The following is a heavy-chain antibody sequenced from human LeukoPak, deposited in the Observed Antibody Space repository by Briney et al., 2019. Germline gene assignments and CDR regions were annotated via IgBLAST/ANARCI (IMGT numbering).Heavy chain of an antibody. CDR3: ARLAVAGPYDAFDI. CDR1: GGSISSYY. Sequence: SETLSLTCTVSGGSISSYYWSWIRQPPGKGLEWIGYIYYSGSTNYNPSLKSRVTISVDTSKNQFSLKLSSVTAADTAVYCCARLAVAGPYDAFDIWGQGTMVTVSS. V-gene: IGHV4-59*08. J-gene: IGHJ3*02. D-gene: IGHD6-19*01. CDR2: IYYSGST.